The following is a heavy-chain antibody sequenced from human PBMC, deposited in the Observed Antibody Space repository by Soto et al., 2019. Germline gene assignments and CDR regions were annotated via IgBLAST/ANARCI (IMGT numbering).Heavy chain of an antibody. CDR3: AKDALYSGSYYRDY. Sequence: QVQLVESGGGVVQPGRSLRLSCEASGFTFSSYGMHWVRQAPGKGLEWVAVISYDGSNKYYADSVKGRFTISRDNSKNTLYLQMNSLRAEDTAVYYCAKDALYSGSYYRDYWGQGTLVTVSS. J-gene: IGHJ4*02. D-gene: IGHD1-26*01. CDR2: ISYDGSNK. V-gene: IGHV3-30*18. CDR1: GFTFSSYG.